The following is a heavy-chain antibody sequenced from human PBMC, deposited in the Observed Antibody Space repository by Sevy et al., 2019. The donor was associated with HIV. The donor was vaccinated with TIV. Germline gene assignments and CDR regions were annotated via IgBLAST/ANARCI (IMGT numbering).Heavy chain of an antibody. Sequence: GSLRLSCAASGFTFSDYYMSWIRQAPGKGLEWVSYISSSGSTIYYAASVKGRFTISRDNAKNSLYLQMNSLRAEDTAVYYCARGESIAVAGTYFDYWGQGTLVTVSS. D-gene: IGHD6-19*01. J-gene: IGHJ4*02. V-gene: IGHV3-11*01. CDR3: ARGESIAVAGTYFDY. CDR1: GFTFSDYY. CDR2: ISSSGSTI.